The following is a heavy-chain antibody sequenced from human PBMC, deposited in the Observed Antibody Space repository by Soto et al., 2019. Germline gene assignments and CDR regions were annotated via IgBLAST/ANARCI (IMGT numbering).Heavy chain of an antibody. Sequence: GGSLRLSCAASGFTFSSYAMSWVRQAPGKGLEWVSAISGSGGSTYYADSVKGRFTISRDNSKNTLYLQMNSLRAEDTAVYYCAKDVRSPRTIGVADWFDPWGQGTLVTVFS. CDR3: AKDVRSPRTIGVADWFDP. CDR1: GFTFSSYA. J-gene: IGHJ5*02. V-gene: IGHV3-23*01. CDR2: ISGSGGST. D-gene: IGHD6-19*01.